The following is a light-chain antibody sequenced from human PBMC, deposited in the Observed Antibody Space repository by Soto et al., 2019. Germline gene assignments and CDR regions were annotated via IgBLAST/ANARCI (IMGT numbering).Light chain of an antibody. J-gene: IGKJ1*01. V-gene: IGKV1-5*03. CDR3: QQYNSYSEA. CDR1: QTISSW. Sequence: TLSPSVLSGSVRACVAISCRASQTISSWLAWYQQKPGKAPKILIYKASTLKSGVPSRFSGSGFGTEFTLTISSPQPDDFATYYCQQYNSYSEAFGQGTKV. CDR2: KAS.